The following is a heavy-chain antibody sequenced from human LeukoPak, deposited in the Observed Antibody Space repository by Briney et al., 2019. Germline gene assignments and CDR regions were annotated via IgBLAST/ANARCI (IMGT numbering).Heavy chain of an antibody. J-gene: IGHJ4*02. Sequence: KSSETLSLTCTVSGGSISSSSYYWGWIRQPPGKGLEWIGSIYYSGSTYYNPSLKSRVTISVDTSKNQFSLKLSSVTAADTAVYYCARHGDNGDQVDYWGQGTLVTVSS. CDR1: GGSISSSSYY. CDR2: IYYSGST. V-gene: IGHV4-39*01. D-gene: IGHD4-17*01. CDR3: ARHGDNGDQVDY.